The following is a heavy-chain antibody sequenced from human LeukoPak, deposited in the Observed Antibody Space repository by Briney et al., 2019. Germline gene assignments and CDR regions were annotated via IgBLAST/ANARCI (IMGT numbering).Heavy chain of an antibody. CDR3: ARGPIVVVVAGVYYYYGMDV. CDR1: GASISTGGYY. D-gene: IGHD2-15*01. Sequence: SETLSLTCTVSGASISTGGYYWSWIRQPPGKGLEWIGCVYHTGTTFYNPSLKSRVTISVDTSKNQFSLKLSSVTAADTAVYYCARGPIVVVVAGVYYYYGMDVWGQGTTVTVSS. V-gene: IGHV4-39*07. J-gene: IGHJ6*02. CDR2: VYHTGTT.